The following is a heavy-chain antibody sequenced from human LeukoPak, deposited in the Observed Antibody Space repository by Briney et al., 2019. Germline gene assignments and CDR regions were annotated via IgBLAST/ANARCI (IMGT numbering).Heavy chain of an antibody. Sequence: GGSLRLSCAASGFTFSHYEMNWVRQAPGKGLEFIAYISHSGNIIYYADSVKGRFTISRDNAKNSLYLQMNSLRAEDTAVYYCAREHGFYGSGSRDFDYWGQGTLVTVSS. J-gene: IGHJ4*02. V-gene: IGHV3-48*03. CDR2: ISHSGNII. CDR1: GFTFSHYE. CDR3: AREHGFYGSGSRDFDY. D-gene: IGHD3-10*01.